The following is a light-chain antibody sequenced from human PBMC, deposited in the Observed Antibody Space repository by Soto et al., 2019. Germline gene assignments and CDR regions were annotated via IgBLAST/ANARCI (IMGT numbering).Light chain of an antibody. Sequence: QMTQSPSSLAASVGDRVTITCRASQAIRDDLSWYQQKPGKAPKLLIYKASSLESGVPSRFSGSGSGTEFTLTISSLQPDDFATYYCQQYNSFPLTFGGGTKVDIK. V-gene: IGKV1-17*01. CDR1: QAIRDD. J-gene: IGKJ4*01. CDR3: QQYNSFPLT. CDR2: KAS.